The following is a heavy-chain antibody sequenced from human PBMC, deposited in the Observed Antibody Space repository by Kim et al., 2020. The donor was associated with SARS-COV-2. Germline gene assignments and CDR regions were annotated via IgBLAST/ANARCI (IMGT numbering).Heavy chain of an antibody. V-gene: IGHV3-23*03. CDR3: AKGGVLLWFGELSYFDY. J-gene: IGHJ4*02. D-gene: IGHD3-10*01. Sequence: GGSLRLSCAASGFTFSSYAMSWVRQAPGKGLEWVSVIYSGGSSTYYADSVKGRFTISRDNSKNTLYLQMNSLRAEDTAVYYCAKGGVLLWFGELSYFDYWGQGTLVTVSS. CDR2: IYSGGSST. CDR1: GFTFSSYA.